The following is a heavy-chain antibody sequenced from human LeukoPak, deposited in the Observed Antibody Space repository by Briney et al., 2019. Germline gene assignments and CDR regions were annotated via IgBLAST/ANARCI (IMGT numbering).Heavy chain of an antibody. V-gene: IGHV4-38-2*02. J-gene: IGHJ5*02. Sequence: SETLSLTCTVSGYSISSGYYWGWIRQPPGKGLEWIGSIYHSGSTYYNPSLKSRATISVDTSKNQFSLKLSSVTAADTAVYYCARDRARGYDILTGSQYNWFDPWGQGTLVTVSS. CDR2: IYHSGST. D-gene: IGHD3-9*01. CDR3: ARDRARGYDILTGSQYNWFDP. CDR1: GYSISSGYY.